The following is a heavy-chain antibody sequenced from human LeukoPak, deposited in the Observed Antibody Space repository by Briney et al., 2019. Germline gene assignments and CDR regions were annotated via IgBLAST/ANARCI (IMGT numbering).Heavy chain of an antibody. V-gene: IGHV4-31*03. CDR3: ARVGGMATINEAYFDY. CDR2: IYYSGST. CDR1: GGSISSGGYY. D-gene: IGHD5-24*01. J-gene: IGHJ4*02. Sequence: SQTLSLTCTVSGGSISSGGYYWSWIRQHPGKGLEWIGYIYYSGSTYYNPSLKSRVTISVDTSKNQFSLKLSSVTAADTAVYSCARVGGMATINEAYFDYWGKGPLVTVSS.